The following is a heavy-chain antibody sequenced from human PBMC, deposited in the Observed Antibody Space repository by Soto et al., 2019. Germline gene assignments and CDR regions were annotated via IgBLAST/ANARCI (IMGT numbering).Heavy chain of an antibody. CDR1: GFSFSTYY. V-gene: IGHV3-21*01. J-gene: IGHJ5*02. D-gene: IGHD3-10*01. CDR3: VSSHSFYGA. CDR2: ISSTSTNI. Sequence: PVGSLRLSCAASGFSFSTYYMNWVRQAPGRGLEWVSSISSTSTNIDYADSVRGRFTISRDNAKNSLYLEMNSLRADDTAVYYCVSSHSFYGAWGQGTLVTVSS.